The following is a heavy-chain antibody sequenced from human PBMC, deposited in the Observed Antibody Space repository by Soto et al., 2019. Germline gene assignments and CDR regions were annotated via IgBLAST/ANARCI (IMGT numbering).Heavy chain of an antibody. CDR3: ARAGATAATHFDS. J-gene: IGHJ4*02. V-gene: IGHV4-59*01. CDR1: SGSISSYY. Sequence: SETLSLTCSVSSGSISSYYWSWIRQPPGKGLEWIGYIYYSGTNNYNPSLKSRVTISVDTSKEQFSLKLGSVTAADTAVYYCARAGATAATHFDSWGQGTLVTVSS. CDR2: IYYSGTN. D-gene: IGHD2-15*01.